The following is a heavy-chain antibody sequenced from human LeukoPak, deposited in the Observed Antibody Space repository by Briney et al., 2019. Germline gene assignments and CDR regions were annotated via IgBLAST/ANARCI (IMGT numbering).Heavy chain of an antibody. Sequence: GGSLRLSCAASGFTFSSYAMSWVRQAPGKGLEWVSAISGSGGSTYYADSVKGRFTISRDNSKNTLYLQMNSLRAEDTAVYYCAKRTTGSGSKAAFDPWGQGTLVTVSS. CDR3: AKRTTGSGSKAAFDP. CDR2: ISGSGGST. J-gene: IGHJ5*02. CDR1: GFTFSSYA. V-gene: IGHV3-23*01. D-gene: IGHD1-26*01.